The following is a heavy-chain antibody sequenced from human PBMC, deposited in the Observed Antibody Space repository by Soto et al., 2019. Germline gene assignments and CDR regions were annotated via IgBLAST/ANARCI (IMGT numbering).Heavy chain of an antibody. D-gene: IGHD2-15*01. CDR1: GFTFSSYS. Sequence: GGSLRLSCAASGFTFSSYSMNWVRQDPGKGLEWVSSISSSSSYIYYADSVKGRFTISRDNAKNSLYLQMNSLRAEDTAVYYCARSSRTSSDIVVVVAALYYFDYWGQGTLVTVSS. CDR2: ISSSSSYI. CDR3: ARSSRTSSDIVVVVAALYYFDY. J-gene: IGHJ4*02. V-gene: IGHV3-21*01.